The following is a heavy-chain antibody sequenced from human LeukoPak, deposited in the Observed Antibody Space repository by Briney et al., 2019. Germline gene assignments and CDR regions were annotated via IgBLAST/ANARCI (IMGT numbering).Heavy chain of an antibody. V-gene: IGHV3-9*01. D-gene: IGHD3-16*01. J-gene: IGHJ4*02. CDR3: AKDWGLPQLGAFDS. CDR2: ISWNSRSI. CDR1: GFTFDNYA. Sequence: PGRSLRLSCAASGFTFDNYAMHWVRQAPGKGLEWVSGISWNSRSIGYADSVRGRFAMSRDNAKNSLYLQMNSLRAEDTALYYCAKDWGLPQLGAFDSWGQGTLVTVSS.